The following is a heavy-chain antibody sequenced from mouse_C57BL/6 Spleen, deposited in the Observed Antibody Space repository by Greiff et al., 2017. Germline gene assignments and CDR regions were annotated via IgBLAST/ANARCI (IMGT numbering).Heavy chain of an antibody. J-gene: IGHJ2*01. CDR2: ISGGGGNT. D-gene: IGHD1-1*01. Sequence: VKLVESGGGLVKPGGSLKLSCAASGFTFSSYTMSWVRQTPAKRLAWVATISGGGGNTYYPDSVKGRFTISRDNAKNTLYLQMSSLRSEDTALYYCARQDYGSSYSYWGQGTTLTVSS. V-gene: IGHV5-9*01. CDR1: GFTFSSYT. CDR3: ARQDYGSSYSY.